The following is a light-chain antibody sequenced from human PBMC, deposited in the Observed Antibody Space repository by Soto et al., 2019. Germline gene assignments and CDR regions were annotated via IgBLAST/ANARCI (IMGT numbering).Light chain of an antibody. CDR1: SSDVGGYNY. V-gene: IGLV2-14*01. CDR3: SSYTTGSTLV. J-gene: IGLJ2*01. CDR2: DVS. Sequence: QSALTQPASVSGSPGQSITISCTGTSSDVGGYNYVSWYQQHPGKAPKLMIYDVSNRPSGVSNRFSGSKSGNTASLTISGLQAEDGADDYGSSYTTGSTLVFGGGTK.